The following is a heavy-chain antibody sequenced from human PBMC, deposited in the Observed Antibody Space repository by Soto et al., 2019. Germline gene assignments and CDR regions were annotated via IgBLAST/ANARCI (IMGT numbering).Heavy chain of an antibody. Sequence: PSETLSLTFTVSGGSISSYYWSWIRQPPGKGLEWIGYIYYSGSTNYNPSLKSRVTISVDTSKNQFSLKLSSVTAADTAVYYCARARWDYDILTGYYGPNDAFDFWGQGTMVTVSS. CDR3: ARARWDYDILTGYYGPNDAFDF. J-gene: IGHJ3*01. CDR1: GGSISSYY. D-gene: IGHD3-9*01. V-gene: IGHV4-59*01. CDR2: IYYSGST.